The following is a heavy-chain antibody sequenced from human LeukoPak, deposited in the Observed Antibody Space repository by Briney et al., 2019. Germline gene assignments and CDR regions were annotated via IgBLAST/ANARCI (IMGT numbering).Heavy chain of an antibody. D-gene: IGHD1-26*01. CDR2: IYYSGST. J-gene: IGHJ4*02. CDR3: AGSIVGAFDY. CDR1: GGSISSGNYY. V-gene: IGHV4-61*10. Sequence: MPSETLSLTCTVSGGSISSGNYYWSWIRQPAGKGLEWIGYIYYSGSTNYNPSLKSRVTISVDTSKNQFSLKLSSVTAADTAVYYCAGSIVGAFDYWGQGTLVTVSS.